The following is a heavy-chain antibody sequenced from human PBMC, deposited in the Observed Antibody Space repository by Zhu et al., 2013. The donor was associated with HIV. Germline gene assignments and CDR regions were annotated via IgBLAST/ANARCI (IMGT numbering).Heavy chain of an antibody. J-gene: IGHJ6*02. CDR2: INPNSGGT. CDR1: GYTFTGYY. Sequence: QVQLVQSGAEVKKPGASVKVARKAFGYTFTGYYMHWVRQAPGQGLECMGWINPNSGGTNYAEKFQGRVTMTRDTSIITAYMELSRLRSDDTAVYYCAKARTEWGSDYYYYSMDVWGQGTTVTVSS. D-gene: IGHD1-26*01. V-gene: IGHV1-2*02. CDR3: AKARTEWGSDYYYYSMDV.